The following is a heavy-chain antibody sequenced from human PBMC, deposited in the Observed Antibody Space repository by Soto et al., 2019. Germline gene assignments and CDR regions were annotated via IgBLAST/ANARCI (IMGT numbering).Heavy chain of an antibody. CDR2: ISHDGSDK. V-gene: IGHV3-30*18. Sequence: QVQLVESGGGVVRPGRSLRLTCAASGFTFRNYGMHWVRQAPGKGLEWVAVISHDGSDKYYADSVKGRFIISRDNSENTLFLNMNSLKPEDTAVYYCAKENQHLVHDYWGQGTLVTVSS. CDR1: GFTFRNYG. CDR3: AKENQHLVHDY. J-gene: IGHJ4*02. D-gene: IGHD6-13*01.